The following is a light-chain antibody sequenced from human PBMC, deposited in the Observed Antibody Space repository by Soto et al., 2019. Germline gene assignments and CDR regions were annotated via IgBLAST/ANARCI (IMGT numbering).Light chain of an antibody. Sequence: QSVLTQPPSLSAAPGQTVSISCSGSSSNVGINDVSWYQHVPGTAPRLLIYDSYKRPSGIPDRFSGSKFGTSATLGITGLQTGDEGDYYCATWDTSQRGVIFGGGTKLTVL. J-gene: IGLJ2*01. CDR3: ATWDTSQRGVI. CDR1: SSNVGIND. V-gene: IGLV1-51*01. CDR2: DSY.